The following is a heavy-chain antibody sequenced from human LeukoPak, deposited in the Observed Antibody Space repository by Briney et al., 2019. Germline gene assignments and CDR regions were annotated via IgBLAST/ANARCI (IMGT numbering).Heavy chain of an antibody. CDR2: INPNSGGT. J-gene: IGHJ4*02. CDR1: GYTFTGYY. D-gene: IGHD1-26*01. Sequence: GASVKVSCKASGYTFTGYYMHWVRQAPGQGLEWMGWINPNSGGTNYAQKFQGRVTMTRDTSISTAYMELSRLRSDDTAVYYCARSKVGATLHFDYWGQGTLVTVSS. V-gene: IGHV1-2*02. CDR3: ARSKVGATLHFDY.